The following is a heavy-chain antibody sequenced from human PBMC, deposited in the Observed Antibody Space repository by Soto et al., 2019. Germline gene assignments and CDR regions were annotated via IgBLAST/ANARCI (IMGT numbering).Heavy chain of an antibody. J-gene: IGHJ3*02. V-gene: IGHV3-33*01. D-gene: IGHD7-27*01. CDR2: IWYDGSNK. Sequence: QVQLVESGGGVVQPGRSLRLSCAASGFTFSSYGMHWVRQAPGKGLEWVAIIWYDGSNKYYADSVKGRFTISIDNSNNTLYLQMNSLRDEDTAVYYCARSTNLDAFDIWGQGTMVTVSS. CDR3: ARSTNLDAFDI. CDR1: GFTFSSYG.